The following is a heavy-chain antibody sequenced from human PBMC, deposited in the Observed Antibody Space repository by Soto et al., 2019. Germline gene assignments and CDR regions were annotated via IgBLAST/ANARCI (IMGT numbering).Heavy chain of an antibody. D-gene: IGHD2-2*01. V-gene: IGHV4-38-2*02. CDR3: ARGLPQDIVVVPAALSMDV. CDR1: GYSIRNGYY. Sequence: PSETLSLTCTVSGYSIRNGYYWGWIRQPPGKGLEWIGTIYHSGSTYYNPSLKSRVTISVDASENHFSLKLSSVTAADTAVYYCARGLPQDIVVVPAALSMDVWGQGTTVTVSS. CDR2: IYHSGST. J-gene: IGHJ6*02.